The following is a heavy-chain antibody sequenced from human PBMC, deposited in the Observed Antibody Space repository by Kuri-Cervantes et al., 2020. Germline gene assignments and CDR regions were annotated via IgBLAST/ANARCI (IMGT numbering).Heavy chain of an antibody. J-gene: IGHJ6*03. Sequence: SVKVSCKASGYTFTYRYLHWVRQAPGQALEWMGWITPFNGNTNYAQKFQDRVTITRDRSMSTAYMELSSLRSEDTAVYYCARGSGPSQYSRYYYYYMDVWGKGTTVTVSS. CDR3: ARGSGPSQYSRYYYYYMDV. V-gene: IGHV1-45*02. CDR1: GYTFTYRY. D-gene: IGHD6-6*01. CDR2: ITPFNGNT.